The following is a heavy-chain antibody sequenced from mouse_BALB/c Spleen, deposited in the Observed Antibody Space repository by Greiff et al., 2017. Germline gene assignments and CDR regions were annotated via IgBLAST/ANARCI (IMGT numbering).Heavy chain of an antibody. J-gene: IGHJ4*01. CDR3: ARRDGYYEGYAMDY. CDR2: IWAGGST. CDR1: GFSLTSYG. V-gene: IGHV2-9*02. D-gene: IGHD2-3*01. Sequence: VKLMESGPGLVAPSQSLSITCTVSGFSLTSYGVHWVRQPPGKGLEWLGVIWAGGSTNYNSALMSRLSISKDNSKSQVFLKLNSLQTDDTATYYCARRDGYYEGYAMDYWGQGTSVTVSS.